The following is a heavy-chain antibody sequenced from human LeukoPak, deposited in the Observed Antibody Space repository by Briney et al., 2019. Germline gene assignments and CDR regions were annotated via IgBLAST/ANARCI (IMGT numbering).Heavy chain of an antibody. J-gene: IGHJ4*02. CDR1: GYTFTGYY. Sequence: ASVKVSCKASGYTFTGYYMHWVRQAPGQGLEWMGWINPNSGGTNYAQKLQGRVTMTTDTSTSTAYMELRSLRSDDTAVYYCARDPLVTTVTTSPPDYWGQGTLVAVSS. V-gene: IGHV1-2*02. CDR3: ARDPLVTTVTTSPPDY. CDR2: INPNSGGT. D-gene: IGHD4-17*01.